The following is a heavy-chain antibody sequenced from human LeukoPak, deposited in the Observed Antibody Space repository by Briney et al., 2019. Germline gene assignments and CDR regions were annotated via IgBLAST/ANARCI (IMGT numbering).Heavy chain of an antibody. CDR1: GFTFSSYA. D-gene: IGHD6-19*01. V-gene: IGHV3-23*01. CDR2: ISGSGGST. J-gene: IGHJ4*02. CDR3: ARGASGGWYAIDY. Sequence: PGGSLRLSCAASGFTFSSYAMSWVRQAPGKGLEWVSAISGSGGSTYFADSVKGRFTISRDNSKDTLSLQMNSLRADDTAVYYCARGASGGWYAIDYWGQGTLVTVSS.